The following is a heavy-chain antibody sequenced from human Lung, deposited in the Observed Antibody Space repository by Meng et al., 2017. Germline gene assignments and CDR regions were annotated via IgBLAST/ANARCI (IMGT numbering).Heavy chain of an antibody. CDR1: GYTFTTHW. Sequence: QVHLVQSGAEVKNPGASVQFSCKASGYTFTTHWMHWLRQAPGQGLEWMGIINPSDGYTMYEQKFQDRITITGDTSTGTVYMELSGLRSEDTAVYYCTRDHSTADVTVWWFDPWGQGTLVTVSS. J-gene: IGHJ5*02. CDR2: INPSDGYT. V-gene: IGHV1-46*01. D-gene: IGHD4-17*01. CDR3: TRDHSTADVTVWWFDP.